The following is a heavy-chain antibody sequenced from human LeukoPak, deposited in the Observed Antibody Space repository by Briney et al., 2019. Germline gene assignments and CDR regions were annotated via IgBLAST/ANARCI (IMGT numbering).Heavy chain of an antibody. D-gene: IGHD2-15*01. J-gene: IGHJ4*02. Sequence: ASVKVSCKASGYTFTTYYMHWVRQAPGQGLEWMGILNPSSGSTSYAQRFQGRVTMTRDTSTSTFYMELRSLKSEDTAVYYCATGGWRNPFYWGQGTLVTVSS. CDR3: ATGGWRNPFY. CDR1: GYTFTTYY. CDR2: LNPSSGST. V-gene: IGHV1-46*01.